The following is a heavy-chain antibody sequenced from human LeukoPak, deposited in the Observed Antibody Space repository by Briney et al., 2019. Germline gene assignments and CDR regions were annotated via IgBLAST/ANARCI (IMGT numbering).Heavy chain of an antibody. Sequence: GDSLKISCKASGYNFTTYWIAWVRQMPGKGLECMGIIYPDDSDTRYSPSFQGQVSISADKSINTAYLQWSSLKASDTAMYYCARSAHVGPADIWGQGTMVTVSS. CDR1: GYNFTTYW. J-gene: IGHJ3*02. CDR3: ARSAHVGPADI. CDR2: IYPDDSDT. D-gene: IGHD3/OR15-3a*01. V-gene: IGHV5-51*01.